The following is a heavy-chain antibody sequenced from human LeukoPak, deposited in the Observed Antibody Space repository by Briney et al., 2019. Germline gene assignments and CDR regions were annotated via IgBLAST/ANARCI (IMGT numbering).Heavy chain of an antibody. CDR2: IIPIFGTA. CDR1: GGTFSSYA. J-gene: IGHJ4*02. V-gene: IGHV1-69*01. CDR3: ARDLGAAAVFDY. Sequence: SVKVSCKASGGTFSSYAISWVRQAPGQGLEWMGGIIPIFGTANYAQKLQGRVTITADESTSTAYMELSSLRSEDTAVYYCARDLGAAAVFDYWGQGTLVTVSS. D-gene: IGHD6-13*01.